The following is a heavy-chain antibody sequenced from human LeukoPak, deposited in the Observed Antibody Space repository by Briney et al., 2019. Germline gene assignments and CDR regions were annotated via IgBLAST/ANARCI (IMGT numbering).Heavy chain of an antibody. CDR2: IYYSGST. CDR3: ARAPHLTIFGVVNFDY. D-gene: IGHD3-3*01. V-gene: IGHV4-39*07. Sequence: PSETLSLTCTVSGGSMGRTSYYWSWIRQPAGKGLEWIGSIYYSGSTYYNPSLKSRVTILVDTSKNQFSLKLSSVTTADTAVYYCARAPHLTIFGVVNFDYWGQGTLVTVSS. CDR1: GGSMGRTSYY. J-gene: IGHJ4*02.